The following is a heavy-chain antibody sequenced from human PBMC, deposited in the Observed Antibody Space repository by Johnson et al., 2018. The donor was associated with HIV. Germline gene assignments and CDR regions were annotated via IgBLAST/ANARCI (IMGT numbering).Heavy chain of an antibody. CDR1: GFTVSSNY. Sequence: VQLVESGGGLVQPGGSLRLSCAASGFTVSSNYMSWVRQAPGKGLEWVSVIYSGGSTYYADSVKGRFTISRENAKNSLYLQMNSLRAGDTAVYYCARSDYDSSGYYAFDIWGQGTMVTVSS. CDR3: ARSDYDSSGYYAFDI. V-gene: IGHV3-66*01. CDR2: IYSGGST. D-gene: IGHD3-22*01. J-gene: IGHJ3*02.